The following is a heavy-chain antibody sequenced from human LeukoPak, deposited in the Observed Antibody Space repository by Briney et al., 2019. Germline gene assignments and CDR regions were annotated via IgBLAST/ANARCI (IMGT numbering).Heavy chain of an antibody. CDR2: IWYDGSNK. D-gene: IGHD2-15*01. CDR1: GLIFRNYG. V-gene: IGHV3-33*01. Sequence: GRSLRLSCAASGLIFRNYGIHWVRQAPGKGLEWVAVIWYDGSNKYYADSVKGRFTISRDNSKNTLYLQMNSLRAEDTAVYYCARDYSHYFDYWGQGTLVAVSS. J-gene: IGHJ4*02. CDR3: ARDYSHYFDY.